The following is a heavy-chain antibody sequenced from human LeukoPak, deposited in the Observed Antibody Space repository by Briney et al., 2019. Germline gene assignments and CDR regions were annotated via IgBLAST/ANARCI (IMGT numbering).Heavy chain of an antibody. V-gene: IGHV3-7*01. Sequence: GGSLRLSCAASGFTFSSYWMSWVRQAPGRGLEGVANIKQDGSEKYYVDSVKGRFTISRDNAKNSLYLQMNSLRAEDTAVYYCARARGGDYFDYWGQGTLVTVSS. CDR2: IKQDGSEK. J-gene: IGHJ4*02. D-gene: IGHD3-16*01. CDR3: ARARGGDYFDY. CDR1: GFTFSSYW.